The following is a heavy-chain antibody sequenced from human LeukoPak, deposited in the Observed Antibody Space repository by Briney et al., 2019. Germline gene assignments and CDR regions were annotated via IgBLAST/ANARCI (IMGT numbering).Heavy chain of an antibody. CDR2: ISAYNGNT. D-gene: IGHD6-19*01. Sequence: ASVKVSCKASGYTFTSYGISWVRQAPGQGLEWMGWISAYNGNTNYAQKLQGRVTMTTDTSTSTAYMELRSLRSDDTAVYYCARDRPASSGWYSDSERIDYWGQGTLVTVSS. J-gene: IGHJ4*02. V-gene: IGHV1-18*01. CDR3: ARDRPASSGWYSDSERIDY. CDR1: GYTFTSYG.